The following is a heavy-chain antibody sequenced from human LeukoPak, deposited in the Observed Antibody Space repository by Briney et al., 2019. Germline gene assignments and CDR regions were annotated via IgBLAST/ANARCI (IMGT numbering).Heavy chain of an antibody. CDR2: IYYSGGT. CDR3: ARYSDNWFDP. J-gene: IGHJ5*02. V-gene: IGHV4-59*01. Sequence: SETLSLTCTVSGGSISSYYWSWVRQPPGKGLEWIGYIYYSGGTNYNPPLKSRVTISVDTSKNQFSLKLSSVTAADTAVYYCARYSDNWFDPWGQGTLVTVSS. CDR1: GGSISSYY. D-gene: IGHD6-13*01.